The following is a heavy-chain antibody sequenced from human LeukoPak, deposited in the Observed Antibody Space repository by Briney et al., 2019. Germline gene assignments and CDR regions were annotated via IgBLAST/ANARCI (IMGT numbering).Heavy chain of an antibody. CDR1: GYSISSGYY. CDR3: ARALQDIVVVPAAAFDY. J-gene: IGHJ4*02. Sequence: SETLSLTCAVSGYSISSGYYWGWIRQPPGKGLEWIGSIYHSGSTYYNPSLKSRVTISVDTSKNQFSLKLSSVTAADTAVYYCARALQDIVVVPAAAFDYWGQGTLVTVSS. CDR2: IYHSGST. D-gene: IGHD2-2*01. V-gene: IGHV4-38-2*01.